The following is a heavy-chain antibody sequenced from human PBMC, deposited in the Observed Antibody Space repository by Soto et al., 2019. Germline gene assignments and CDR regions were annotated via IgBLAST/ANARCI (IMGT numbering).Heavy chain of an antibody. Sequence: QVQLQESGPGLVKPSQTLSLTCTVSGGSISSGGYYWSWIRQHPGKGLEWIGYIYYSGSTYYNPSLTSRVTIAVDTSKNQFALKLSSVTAADTAVYYCARADDSSGSGKYYFDYWGQGTLVTVSS. CDR1: GGSISSGGYY. V-gene: IGHV4-31*03. CDR3: ARADDSSGSGKYYFDY. D-gene: IGHD3-22*01. J-gene: IGHJ4*02. CDR2: IYYSGST.